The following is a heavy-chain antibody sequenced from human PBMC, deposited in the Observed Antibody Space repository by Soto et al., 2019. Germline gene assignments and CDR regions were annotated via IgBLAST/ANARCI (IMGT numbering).Heavy chain of an antibody. Sequence: QVQLVESGGGVVQPGRSLRLSCTASGFSVSRYAMHWVRQAPGKGLEWVAVISPDGSNENSADSVKGRFTISRDNSKSTLFLQMNSLRVEDTAVYYCAKDRQRYCSGGDCYPWFDPWGQGTLVTVSS. D-gene: IGHD2-15*01. CDR2: ISPDGSNE. J-gene: IGHJ5*02. CDR3: AKDRQRYCSGGDCYPWFDP. CDR1: GFSVSRYA. V-gene: IGHV3-30*18.